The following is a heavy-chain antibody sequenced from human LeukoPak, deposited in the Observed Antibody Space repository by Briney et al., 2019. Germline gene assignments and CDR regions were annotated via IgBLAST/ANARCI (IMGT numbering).Heavy chain of an antibody. V-gene: IGHV4-59*01. CDR1: GGSISSYY. D-gene: IGHD3-22*01. CDR2: IYYSGST. CDR3: AMYYYDSSGYFDY. J-gene: IGHJ4*02. Sequence: SETLSLTCTVTGGSISSYYWSWIRQLPGKGLEWIGYIYYSGSTNYNPSLKSRVTISVDTSKNHFSLKLSSVTAADTAVYYCAMYYYDSSGYFDYWGQGTLVTVSS.